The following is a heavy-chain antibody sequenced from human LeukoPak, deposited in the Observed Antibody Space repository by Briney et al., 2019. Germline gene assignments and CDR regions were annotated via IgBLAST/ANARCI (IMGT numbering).Heavy chain of an antibody. D-gene: IGHD3-10*01. CDR1: GFTFTSYG. V-gene: IGHV3-30*03. J-gene: IGHJ4*02. CDR2: ITYDGYYK. Sequence: GGSPRLSCAASGFTFTSYGMHWVRQAPGKGLEWVAPITYDGYYKYYSDSVKGRFTISSDTSKNTLYLQMNSLRAGDTAVYYCARDLSPVVRASPMGYWGQGTLVTVSS. CDR3: ARDLSPVVRASPMGY.